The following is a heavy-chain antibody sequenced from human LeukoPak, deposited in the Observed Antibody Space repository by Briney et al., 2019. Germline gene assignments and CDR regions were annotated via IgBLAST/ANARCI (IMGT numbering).Heavy chain of an antibody. J-gene: IGHJ4*02. V-gene: IGHV1-18*01. CDR2: ISAYNGNT. Sequence: ASVKVSCKASGYTFTSYGISWVRQAPGQGLEWMGWISAYNGNTNYAQKLQGRVTMTTDTSTSTAYMELSSLRSEDTAVYYCAREGKLRGYFDYWGQGTLVTVSS. CDR1: GYTFTSYG. D-gene: IGHD4-23*01. CDR3: AREGKLRGYFDY.